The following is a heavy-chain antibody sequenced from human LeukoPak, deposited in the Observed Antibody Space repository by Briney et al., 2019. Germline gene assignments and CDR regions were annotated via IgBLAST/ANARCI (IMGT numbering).Heavy chain of an antibody. CDR2: IYYSGST. J-gene: IGHJ4*02. CDR3: ARDRPGSRGGNYVFWSGYSGTSSYFDY. D-gene: IGHD3-3*01. CDR1: GGSISSYY. V-gene: IGHV4-59*01. Sequence: PSENLSFTCTVSGGSISSYYWSWIRQPPGKGLEGIGYIYYSGSTNYNPPLKSRVTISVETSKNQFSLKLSSVTAADTAVDYCARDRPGSRGGNYVFWSGYSGTSSYFDYWGQGTLVTVSS.